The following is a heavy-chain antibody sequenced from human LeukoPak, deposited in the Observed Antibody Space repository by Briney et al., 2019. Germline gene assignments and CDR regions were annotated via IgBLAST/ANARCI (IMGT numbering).Heavy chain of an antibody. Sequence: GGSLRLSCAASGFTFSAYWMSWVRQGPGKGLDWVASVNPDGSGTRYVDSVRGRFTISRDNAQNSLYLHMNSLSAEDTAVYYCVRLFGGVTTFDYWGQGTLITVSS. CDR2: VNPDGSGT. V-gene: IGHV3-7*01. CDR1: GFTFSAYW. CDR3: VRLFGGVTTFDY. J-gene: IGHJ4*02. D-gene: IGHD4-17*01.